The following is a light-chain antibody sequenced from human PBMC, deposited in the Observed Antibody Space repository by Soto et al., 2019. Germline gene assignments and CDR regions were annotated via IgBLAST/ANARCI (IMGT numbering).Light chain of an antibody. J-gene: IGLJ2*01. CDR1: SSDIGAYNF. V-gene: IGLV2-14*03. CDR3: TSWTTSTTMV. Sequence: QSALTQPPSVSGSPGQSITISCTGTSSDIGAYNFVSWYQQHPGKAPKLMLYDVNIRPSGVSNRFSGSNSGNTASLTISGLEAEDEADYYCTSWTTSTTMVFGGGTKLTVL. CDR2: DVN.